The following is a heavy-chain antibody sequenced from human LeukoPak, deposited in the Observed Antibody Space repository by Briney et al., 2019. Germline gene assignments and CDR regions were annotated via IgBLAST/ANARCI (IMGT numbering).Heavy chain of an antibody. CDR2: VSDTGDLR. D-gene: IGHD3-9*01. CDR3: VKWGLRSGYSFED. V-gene: IGHV3-23*01. Sequence: GGSLRLSCAASGFTFNTHAISWVRQAPGKGLEWVAAVSDTGDLRYSANSVKGRFAISRDNSKNTVFLQMYRLRAEDTALYYCVKWGLRSGYSFEDWGQGTLVSVSS. J-gene: IGHJ4*02. CDR1: GFTFNTHA.